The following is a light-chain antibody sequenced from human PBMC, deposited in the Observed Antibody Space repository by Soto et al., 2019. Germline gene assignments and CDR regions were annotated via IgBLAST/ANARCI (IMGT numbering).Light chain of an antibody. CDR1: SSNIGSNT. Sequence: QSVLTQPPSASGTPGQRVTISCSGSSSNIGSNTVNWYQQLPGTAPKLLIYSNNQRPSGVPDRFSGSKSGTSASLAISGLQSEDEADYHCAAWDDSLNGFYVFGTGTKVSV. CDR2: SNN. V-gene: IGLV1-44*01. J-gene: IGLJ1*01. CDR3: AAWDDSLNGFYV.